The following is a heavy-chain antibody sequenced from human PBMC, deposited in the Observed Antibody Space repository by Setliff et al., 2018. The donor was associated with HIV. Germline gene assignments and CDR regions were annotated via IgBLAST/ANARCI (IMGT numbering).Heavy chain of an antibody. CDR2: INHSGST. D-gene: IGHD4-17*01. J-gene: IGHJ6*03. CDR1: GGSFTDYY. V-gene: IGHV4-34*01. Sequence: SETLSLTCAVFGGSFTDYYWIWIRQPPGKGLEWIGEINHSGSTHYNPSLKSRSIKSVDTSKNQFSLKVNSMTAADTAVYYCARGPSNDYGLYYYYYYMDVWGKGTTVTVSS. CDR3: ARGPSNDYGLYYYYYYMDV.